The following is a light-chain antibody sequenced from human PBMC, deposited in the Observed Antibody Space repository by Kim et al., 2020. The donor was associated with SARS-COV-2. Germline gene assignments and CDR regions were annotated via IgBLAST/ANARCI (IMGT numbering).Light chain of an antibody. CDR2: RNN. CDR3: AAWDSSLSAWV. CDR1: SDDVGNQG. Sequence: QTAKLSCSGNSDDVGNQGAAWLQHHQGHPPKLLSYRNNNRPSGISERFSASRSGDTASLTITGLQPEDEADYYCAAWDSSLSAWVFGGGTQLTVL. V-gene: IGLV10-54*01. J-gene: IGLJ3*02.